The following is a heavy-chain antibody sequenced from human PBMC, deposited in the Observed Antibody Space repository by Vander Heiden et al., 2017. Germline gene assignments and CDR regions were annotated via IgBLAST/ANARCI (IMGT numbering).Heavy chain of an antibody. J-gene: IGHJ4*02. CDR1: GFTVSNNY. D-gene: IGHD6-13*01. V-gene: IGHV3-53*01. CDR3: ARGGELAAGY. CDR2: IYSGGST. Sequence: EVQLVDSGGGLIQPGGSLRLSCAASGFTVSNNYMRWVRQAPGKGLEWISLIYSGGSTYYADSVKGRFTISRDNSKNTVYLQMNSLRADDTAVYYCARGGELAAGYWGQGTRVTVSS.